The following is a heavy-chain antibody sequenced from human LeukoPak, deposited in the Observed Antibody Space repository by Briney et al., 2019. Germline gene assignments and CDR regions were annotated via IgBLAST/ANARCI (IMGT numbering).Heavy chain of an antibody. V-gene: IGHV3-21*01. D-gene: IGHD3-10*01. Sequence: PGGSLRLSCAASGFTFSSYSMNWVRQAPGKGLEWVSSISSSSSYIYYADSVKGRFTISRDNAKNSLYLQMNSLRAEDTAVYYCARGPNYYGSGSYYKRGAFDIWGQGTMVTVSS. CDR1: GFTFSSYS. J-gene: IGHJ3*02. CDR2: ISSSSSYI. CDR3: ARGPNYYGSGSYYKRGAFDI.